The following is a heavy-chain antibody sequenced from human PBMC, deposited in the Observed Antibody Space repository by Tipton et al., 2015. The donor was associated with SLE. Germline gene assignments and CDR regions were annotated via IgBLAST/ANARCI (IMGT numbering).Heavy chain of an antibody. CDR2: IYHSGST. CDR3: ARDNVDFMNGGGYNGMDV. J-gene: IGHJ6*02. Sequence: TLSLTCAVSGYSISSGYYWAWIRQPPGKGLEWIGTIYHSGSTYYNPSLKSRVTISVDMSKNQFSLKLSSVTAADTTVYYCARDNVDFMNGGGYNGMDVWGQGTTVTVSS. CDR1: GYSISSGYY. V-gene: IGHV4-38-2*02. D-gene: IGHD4-23*01.